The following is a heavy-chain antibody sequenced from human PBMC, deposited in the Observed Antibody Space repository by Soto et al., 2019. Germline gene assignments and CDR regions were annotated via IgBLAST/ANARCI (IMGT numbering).Heavy chain of an antibody. V-gene: IGHV4-59*08. D-gene: IGHD3-10*01. CDR1: GCSIRGYH. Sequence: LEILSLTCTVSGCSIRGYHWSWIRQPPGKGLEWIGYTSDRGSTNYNPSLKSRVAISVSNNQFSLKLSSVTAADTAVYYCARTISEGSGDIWGQGTMVTVSS. CDR2: TSDRGST. J-gene: IGHJ3*02. CDR3: ARTISEGSGDI.